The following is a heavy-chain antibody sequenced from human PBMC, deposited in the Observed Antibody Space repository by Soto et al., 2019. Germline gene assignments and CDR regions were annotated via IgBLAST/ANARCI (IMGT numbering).Heavy chain of an antibody. CDR3: ARGSYDSSGYYFTDPNFDY. J-gene: IGHJ4*02. Sequence: ASVKVSCKASGYTFTGYYMHWVRQAPGQGLEWMGWINPNSGGTNYAQKFQGWVTMTRDTSISTAYMELSRLRSDDTAVYYCARGSYDSSGYYFTDPNFDYWGQGTLVSVSS. V-gene: IGHV1-2*04. CDR1: GYTFTGYY. CDR2: INPNSGGT. D-gene: IGHD3-22*01.